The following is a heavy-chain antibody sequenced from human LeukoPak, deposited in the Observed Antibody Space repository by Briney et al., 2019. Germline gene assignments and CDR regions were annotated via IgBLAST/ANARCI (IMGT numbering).Heavy chain of an antibody. CDR2: IYYSGST. J-gene: IGHJ3*02. D-gene: IGHD3-22*01. CDR1: GGSISSYY. CDR3: AREVAPYDSSGYYLRKGAFDI. V-gene: IGHV4-59*01. Sequence: PSETLSLTCTVSGGSISSYYWSWIRQPPGKGLEWIGYIYYSGSTNYNPSLKSRFTISVDTSKNQFSLKLSSVTAADTAVYYCAREVAPYDSSGYYLRKGAFDIWGQGTMVTVSS.